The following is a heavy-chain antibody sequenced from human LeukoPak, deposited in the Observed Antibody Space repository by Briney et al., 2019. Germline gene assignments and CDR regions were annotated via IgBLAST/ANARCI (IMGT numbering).Heavy chain of an antibody. D-gene: IGHD2-2*01. V-gene: IGHV1-69*05. CDR1: GGTFSSYA. Sequence: SVKVSCKASGGTFSSYAISWARQAPGQGLERMGGIIPIFGTANYAQKFQGRVTITTDESTSTAYMELSSLRSEDTAVYYCASDIVVVPAASGYYMDVWGKGTTVTISS. CDR3: ASDIVVVPAASGYYMDV. J-gene: IGHJ6*03. CDR2: IIPIFGTA.